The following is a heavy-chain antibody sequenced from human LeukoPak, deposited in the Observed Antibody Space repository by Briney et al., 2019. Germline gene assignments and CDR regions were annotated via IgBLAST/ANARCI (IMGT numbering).Heavy chain of an antibody. J-gene: IGHJ3*02. V-gene: IGHV4-34*01. CDR2: INHSGST. CDR3: ARGGYDYVWGSYRHPRSDAFDI. Sequence: SETLSLTCAVYGGSVSGYYWSWIRQPPGKGLEWIGEINHSGSTNYNPSLKSRVTISVDTSKNQFSLKLSSVTAADTAVYYCARGGYDYVWGSYRHPRSDAFDIWGQGTMVTVSS. D-gene: IGHD3-16*02. CDR1: GGSVSGYY.